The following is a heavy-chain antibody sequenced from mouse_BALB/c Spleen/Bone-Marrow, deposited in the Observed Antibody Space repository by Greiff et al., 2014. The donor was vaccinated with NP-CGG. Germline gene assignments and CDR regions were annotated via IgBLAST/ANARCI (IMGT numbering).Heavy chain of an antibody. D-gene: IGHD2-4*01. J-gene: IGHJ3*01. CDR2: INPSNGGT. CDR1: GYTFTSYY. V-gene: IGHV1S81*02. CDR3: TRGDDYDEEFAY. Sequence: VQLQQSGAELVKPGASVKLSCKASGYTFTSYYTYWVKQRPGQGLEWIGGINPSNGGTNFNEKFKSKATLTVDKSSSTAYMQLSSLTSEDSAVYYGTRGDDYDEEFAYWGQGTLVTVSA.